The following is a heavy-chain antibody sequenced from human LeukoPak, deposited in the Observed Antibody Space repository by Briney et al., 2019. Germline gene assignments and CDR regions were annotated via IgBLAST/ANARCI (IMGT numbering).Heavy chain of an antibody. Sequence: ASVKVSCKASGYTFTGYYMHWVRQAPGQGLEWMGWINPNSGGTNYAQKFQGRVTMTRDTSISTAYMELSRLRSDDTAVYYCARKDGYYSDSSGEWFDPWGQGTLVTVSS. J-gene: IGHJ5*02. CDR2: INPNSGGT. CDR1: GYTFTGYY. D-gene: IGHD3-22*01. CDR3: ARKDGYYSDSSGEWFDP. V-gene: IGHV1-2*02.